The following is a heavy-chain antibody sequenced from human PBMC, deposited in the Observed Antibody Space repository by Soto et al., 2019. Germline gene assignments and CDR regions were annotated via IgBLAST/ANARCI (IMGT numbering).Heavy chain of an antibody. J-gene: IGHJ3*01. V-gene: IGHV1-69*06. CDR1: GGNFNNYA. Sequence: QVQLVQSGAEVKKPGSSVKVSCKASGGNFNNYAISWVRQAPAQGLQWMGGIIPIIDTTHYAQKLQGRVTISADRGRTTVYMELTGLTSYDSATYFSAREPRDLDAFKLWGQGTVVTVSS. D-gene: IGHD2-21*01. CDR2: IIPIIDTT. CDR3: AREPRDLDAFKL.